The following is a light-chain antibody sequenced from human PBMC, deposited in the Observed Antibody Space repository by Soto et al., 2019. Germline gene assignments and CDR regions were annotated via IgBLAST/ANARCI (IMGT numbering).Light chain of an antibody. J-gene: IGLJ2*01. CDR3: SSYTSSSTVGV. Sequence: QSALTQPASVSGSPGQSITISCTGTSSDVGGYNYVSWYQQHPGKAPKLMIYEVSNRPSGVSNRFSGSKSGNTASLTISGLQAEDEADYYGSSYTSSSTVGVFGGGTKLTVL. CDR2: EVS. CDR1: SSDVGGYNY. V-gene: IGLV2-14*01.